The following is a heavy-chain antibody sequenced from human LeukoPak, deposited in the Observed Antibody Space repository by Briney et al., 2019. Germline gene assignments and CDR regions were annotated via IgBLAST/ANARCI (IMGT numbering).Heavy chain of an antibody. D-gene: IGHD2-15*01. CDR1: GYSISSGYY. J-gene: IGHJ3*02. CDR2: INHSGST. CDR3: ARVNYGGSGAAPAAFDI. V-gene: IGHV4-38-2*02. Sequence: SETLSLTCTVSGYSISSGYYWGWIRQPPGKGLEWIGEINHSGSTNYNTSLKTRVTISVDTSKNQFPLKLSSVTAADTAVYYCARVNYGGSGAAPAAFDIWGQGTMVTVSS.